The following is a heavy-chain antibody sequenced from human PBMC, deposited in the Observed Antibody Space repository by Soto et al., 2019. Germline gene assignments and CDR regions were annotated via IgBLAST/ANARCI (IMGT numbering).Heavy chain of an antibody. D-gene: IGHD3-22*01. CDR1: GGSISSGDYY. CDR3: ARGWNRVYDSSGYLDI. CDR2: IYYSGST. J-gene: IGHJ3*02. Sequence: SETLSLTCTVSGGSISSGDYYWSWIRQPPGKGLEWIGYIYYSGSTYYNPSLESRVTISVDTSKNQFSLKLSSVTAADTAVYYCARGWNRVYDSSGYLDIWGQGTMVTVSS. V-gene: IGHV4-30-4*01.